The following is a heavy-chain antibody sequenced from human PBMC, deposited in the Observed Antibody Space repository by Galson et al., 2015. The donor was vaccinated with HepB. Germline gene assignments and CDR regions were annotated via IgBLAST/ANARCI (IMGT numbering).Heavy chain of an antibody. Sequence: SVKVSCKASGGTFSSYAISWVRQAPGQGLEWMGGIIPIFGSANYAQKFQGRVTITADESTSTAYMELSSLRSEDTAVYYCASSLIAVAAPGDYWGQGTLVTVSS. J-gene: IGHJ4*02. V-gene: IGHV1-69*13. CDR2: IIPIFGSA. D-gene: IGHD6-19*01. CDR3: ASSLIAVAAPGDY. CDR1: GGTFSSYA.